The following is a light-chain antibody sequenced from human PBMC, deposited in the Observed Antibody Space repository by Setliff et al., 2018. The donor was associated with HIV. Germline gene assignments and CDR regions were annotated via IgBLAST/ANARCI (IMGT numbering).Light chain of an antibody. J-gene: IGLJ2*01. CDR2: DVN. Sequence: SALTQPASVSGSPGQTITISCTGTSTDVGGYDSVSWYQHHTGTAPKLIIFDVNNRPSGISNRFSGSKSGNTASLTISGLHAGDEGDYYCSSYTSSSRVFGGGTKVTV. CDR3: SSYTSSSRV. CDR1: STDVGGYDS. V-gene: IGLV2-14*01.